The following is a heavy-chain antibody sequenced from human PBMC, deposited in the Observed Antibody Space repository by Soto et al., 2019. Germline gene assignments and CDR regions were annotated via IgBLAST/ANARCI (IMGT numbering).Heavy chain of an antibody. CDR2: INPNSGGT. J-gene: IGHJ4*02. V-gene: IGHV1-2*02. Sequence: GASVEVSCKASGYTFTGYYMHWVRQAPGQGLEWMGWINPNSGGTNYAQKFQGRVTMTSDTSITTAYMELSRLTPDDTAVYYRARVSLAGATTADYWGQGTLVTAAS. CDR1: GYTFTGYY. CDR3: ARVSLAGATTADY. D-gene: IGHD1-26*01.